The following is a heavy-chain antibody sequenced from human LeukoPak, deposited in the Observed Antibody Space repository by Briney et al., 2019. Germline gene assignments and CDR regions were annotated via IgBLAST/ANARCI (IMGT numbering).Heavy chain of an antibody. J-gene: IGHJ4*02. D-gene: IGHD1-26*01. CDR2: IYPGDSDT. V-gene: IGHV5-51*01. CDR1: GYSFTSYW. Sequence: GGSLQISCKGSGYSFTSYWIGWVRPLPGKGLEGMGIIYPGDSDTRYSPSFQGQVTISADKSISTAYLQWSSLKASDTAMYYCARRLTGVGATYDYWGQGTLVTVSS. CDR3: ARRLTGVGATYDY.